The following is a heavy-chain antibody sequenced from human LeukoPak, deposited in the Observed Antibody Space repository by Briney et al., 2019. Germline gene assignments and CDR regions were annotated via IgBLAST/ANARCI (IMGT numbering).Heavy chain of an antibody. J-gene: IGHJ4*02. CDR3: ARIHYYYDSSGYYPYFDY. D-gene: IGHD3-22*01. V-gene: IGHV3-11*01. CDR1: GFTFSDYY. Sequence: GGSLRLSCAASGFTFSDYYMSWIRQAPGKGLEWVSYISSSGSTIYYADSVKGRFTISRDNAKNSLYLQMSSLRAEDTAVYYCARIHYYYDSSGYYPYFDYWGQGTLVTVSS. CDR2: ISSSGSTI.